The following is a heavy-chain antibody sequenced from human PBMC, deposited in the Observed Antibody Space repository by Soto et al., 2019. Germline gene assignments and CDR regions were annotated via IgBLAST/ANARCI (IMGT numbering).Heavy chain of an antibody. CDR3: ARDPGIVVVVAATRGWYYFDY. V-gene: IGHV1-46*01. CDR2: INPSGGST. J-gene: IGHJ4*02. D-gene: IGHD2-15*01. CDR1: GYTFTSYY. Sequence: ASVKVSCKASGYTFTSYYMHWVRQAPGQGLEWMGIINPSGGSTSYAQKFQGRVTMTRDTSTSTVYLELSSLRSEDTAVYYCARDPGIVVVVAATRGWYYFDYWGQGTLVTVSS.